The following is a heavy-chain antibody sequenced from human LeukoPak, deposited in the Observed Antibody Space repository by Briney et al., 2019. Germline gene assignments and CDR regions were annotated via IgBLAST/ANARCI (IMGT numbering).Heavy chain of an antibody. J-gene: IGHJ6*02. CDR2: INPNSGGT. CDR1: GYTFTVYY. V-gene: IGHV1-2*02. Sequence: ASVKVSCKASGYTFTVYYMHWVRQAPGQGLEWMGWINPNSGGTNYAQKFQGRVTTTRDTSISTAYMELSRLRSDDTAVYYCARDRSGGQGGMDVWGQGTTVTVSS. D-gene: IGHD2-15*01. CDR3: ARDRSGGQGGMDV.